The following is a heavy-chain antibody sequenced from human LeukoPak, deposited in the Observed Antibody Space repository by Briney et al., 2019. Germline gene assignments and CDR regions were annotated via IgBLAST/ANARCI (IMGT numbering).Heavy chain of an antibody. Sequence: GGSLRLSCAASGFTFSSYGMSWVRQAPGKGLEWVSAISGSGGSTYYADSVKGRFTISRDNSKNTLYLQMNSLRAEDTAVYYCAKGTFITMIVVVTSAEYFQHWGQGTLVTVSS. D-gene: IGHD3-22*01. CDR1: GFTFSSYG. J-gene: IGHJ1*01. V-gene: IGHV3-23*01. CDR2: ISGSGGST. CDR3: AKGTFITMIVVVTSAEYFQH.